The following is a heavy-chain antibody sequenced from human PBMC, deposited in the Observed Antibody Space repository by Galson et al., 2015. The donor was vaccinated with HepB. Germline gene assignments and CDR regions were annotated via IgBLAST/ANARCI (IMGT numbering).Heavy chain of an antibody. Sequence: SCKASGYTFTSHSINWVRQAPGQGLEWMGWMSGYNGATKYAQKFQGRVSMTADTSTRTVYMELKSLRSDDTAVYYSARGGMATFGESTFDCWGQGTQITVSS. CDR1: GYTFTSHS. CDR2: MSGYNGAT. D-gene: IGHD5-24*01. J-gene: IGHJ4*02. V-gene: IGHV1-18*01. CDR3: ARGGMATFGESTFDC.